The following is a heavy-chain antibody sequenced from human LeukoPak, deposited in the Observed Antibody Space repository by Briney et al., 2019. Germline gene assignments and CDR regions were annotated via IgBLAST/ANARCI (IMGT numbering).Heavy chain of an antibody. J-gene: IGHJ5*02. D-gene: IGHD5-18*01. Sequence: ASVKVSCKASGYAFTGYYMHWVRQAPGQGLEWMGWINPNSGGTNYAQKFQGRVTMTRDTSISTAYMELSRLRSGDTAVYYCARGPQLWLRGNWFDPWGQGTLVTVSS. CDR2: INPNSGGT. CDR3: ARGPQLWLRGNWFDP. CDR1: GYAFTGYY. V-gene: IGHV1-2*02.